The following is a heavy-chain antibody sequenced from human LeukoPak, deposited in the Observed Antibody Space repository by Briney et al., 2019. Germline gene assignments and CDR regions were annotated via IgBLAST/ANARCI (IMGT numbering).Heavy chain of an antibody. J-gene: IGHJ6*02. V-gene: IGHV3-48*03. Sequence: GGSLGLPCAASGFAFSSHEINWVRQAPGKGLEWVSYISSSGSTIYYADSVKGRFTISRDNAKNSLYLQMNSLRAEDTAVYYCARDARGYGINYYYYYGMDVWGQGTTVTVSS. CDR3: ARDARGYGINYYYYYGMDV. CDR2: ISSSGSTI. D-gene: IGHD5-18*01. CDR1: GFAFSSHE.